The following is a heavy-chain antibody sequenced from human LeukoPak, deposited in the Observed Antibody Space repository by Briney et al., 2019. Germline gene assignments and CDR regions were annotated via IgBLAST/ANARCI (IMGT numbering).Heavy chain of an antibody. CDR3: ARLQVRVAAAGSRDY. CDR1: GGSFSGYY. CDR2: INHSGST. D-gene: IGHD6-13*01. V-gene: IGHV4-34*01. J-gene: IGHJ4*02. Sequence: SETLSLTCAVYGGSFSGYYWSWIRQPPGKGLEWIGEINHSGSTNYNPSLKSRVTISVDTSKNQFSLKLSSVTAADTAVYYCARLQVRVAAAGSRDYWGQGAPVTVSS.